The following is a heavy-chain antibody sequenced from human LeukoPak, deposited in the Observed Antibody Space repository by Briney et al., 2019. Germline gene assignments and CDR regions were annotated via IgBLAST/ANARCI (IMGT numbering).Heavy chain of an antibody. V-gene: IGHV1-2*06. CDR2: INPNSGGT. CDR1: GYTFTGYC. J-gene: IGHJ6*03. D-gene: IGHD2-2*01. Sequence: ASVKVSCKASGYTFTGYCMHWVRQAPGQGLEWMGRINPNSGGTNYAQKFQGRVTMTRDTSISTAYMELSRLRSDDTAVYYCLLLGKLGYCSSTSCPGDYMDVWGKGTTVTVSS. CDR3: LLLGKLGYCSSTSCPGDYMDV.